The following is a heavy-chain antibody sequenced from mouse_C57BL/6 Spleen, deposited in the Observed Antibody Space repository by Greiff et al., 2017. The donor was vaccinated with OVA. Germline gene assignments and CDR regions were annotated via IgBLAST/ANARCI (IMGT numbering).Heavy chain of an antibody. Sequence: EVKLMESGGGLVKPGGSLKLSCAASGFTFSSYAMSWVRQTPEKRLEWVATISDGGSYTYYPDNVKGRFTISRDNAKNNLYLQMSHLKSEDTAIYYCARERVVAIDYWGKGTSVTVSS. D-gene: IGHD1-1*01. CDR3: ARERVVAIDY. CDR2: ISDGGSYT. V-gene: IGHV5-4*01. CDR1: GFTFSSYA. J-gene: IGHJ4*01.